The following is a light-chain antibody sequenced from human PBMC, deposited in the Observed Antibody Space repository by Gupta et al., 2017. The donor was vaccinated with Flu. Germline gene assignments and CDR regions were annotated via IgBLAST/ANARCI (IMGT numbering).Light chain of an antibody. CDR2: LGS. CDR1: QSLLHSNGYNY. CDR3: RQDLQTPT. V-gene: IGKV2-28*01. J-gene: IGKJ1*01. Sequence: DIVMTQSPLSLPVTPGEPASISCRSSQSLLHSNGYNYLDWYLQKPGQSPQLLIYLGSNRASGVPDRFSGSGSGTDFTLKSSRVEAEDVGVYYGRQDLQTPTFGQGTKVEIK.